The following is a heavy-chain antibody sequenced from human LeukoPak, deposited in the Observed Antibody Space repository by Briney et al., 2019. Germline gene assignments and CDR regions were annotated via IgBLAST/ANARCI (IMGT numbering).Heavy chain of an antibody. CDR3: ARGSVFGVVIIPVFGY. V-gene: IGHV4-34*01. J-gene: IGHJ4*02. CDR2: INHRGSN. CDR1: GGSFSGYD. Sequence: SETLSLTCAVYGGSFSGYDWTWIRQPPGKGLEWIGEINHRGSNNYNPSLKSRVTISVDTSKNQFSLRLSSVTAADTAVYYCARGSVFGVVIIPVFGYWGQGTLVTVSS. D-gene: IGHD3-3*01.